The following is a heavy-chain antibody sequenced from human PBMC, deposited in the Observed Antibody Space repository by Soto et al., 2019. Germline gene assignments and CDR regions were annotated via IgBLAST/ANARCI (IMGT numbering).Heavy chain of an antibody. V-gene: IGHV3-30*18. CDR1: GGTFSSYG. CDR3: AKGTPAGTELGY. CDR2: ISYDGSNK. D-gene: IGHD6-13*01. Sequence: QVQLVQSGAEVKKPGSSVKVSCKASGGTFSSYGMHWVRQAPGKGLEWVAVISYDGSNKYYADSVKGRFTISRDNSKNTLYLQMNSLRAEDTAVYYCAKGTPAGTELGYWGQGTLVTVSS. J-gene: IGHJ4*02.